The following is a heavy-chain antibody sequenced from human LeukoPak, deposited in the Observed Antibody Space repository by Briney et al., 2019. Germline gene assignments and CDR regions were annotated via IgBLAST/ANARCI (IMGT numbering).Heavy chain of an antibody. V-gene: IGHV1-8*01. J-gene: IGHJ3*02. CDR2: MNPINGDA. CDR1: GYTLTSYD. CDR3: TRGHRGDVFDI. D-gene: IGHD3-16*01. Sequence: ASVKVSCKASGYTLTSYDINWVRQATGQGLEWMGWMNPINGDAGFAQKFQGRVTMTGNTFISTVYMELSSLTSEDTAVYYCTRGHRGDVFDIWGQGTMVTVSS.